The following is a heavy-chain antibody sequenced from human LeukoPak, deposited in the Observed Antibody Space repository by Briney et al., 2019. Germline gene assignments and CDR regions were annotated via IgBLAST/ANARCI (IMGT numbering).Heavy chain of an antibody. D-gene: IGHD3-22*01. Sequence: GESLKISCKGSGSSFTSYWIGWVRPMPGKGLEWMGIIYPGDSDTRYSPSFQGQVTISADKSISTAYLQWSSLKASDTAMYYCARLPYYYDSSGYPHDAFDIWGQGTMVTVSS. CDR2: IYPGDSDT. V-gene: IGHV5-51*01. CDR1: GSSFTSYW. J-gene: IGHJ3*02. CDR3: ARLPYYYDSSGYPHDAFDI.